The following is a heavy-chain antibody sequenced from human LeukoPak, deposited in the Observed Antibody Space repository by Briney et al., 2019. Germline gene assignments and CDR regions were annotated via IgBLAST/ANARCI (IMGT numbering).Heavy chain of an antibody. CDR2: IYPGDSDT. CDR1: GYSFTSYW. Sequence: GESLKISCKGSGYSFTSYWIGWVRQMPGKGLEWMGIIYPGDSDTRYSPSFQGQVTISADKSISTAYLQWSSLKASDTAMYYCARYHQDKRWLQYYVSYWGQGTLVTVSS. CDR3: ARYHQDKRWLQYYVSY. J-gene: IGHJ4*02. D-gene: IGHD5-24*01. V-gene: IGHV5-51*01.